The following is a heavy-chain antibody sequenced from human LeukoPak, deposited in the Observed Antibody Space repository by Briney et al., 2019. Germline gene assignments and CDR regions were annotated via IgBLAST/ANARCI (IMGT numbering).Heavy chain of an antibody. CDR1: GFTLSNYW. J-gene: IGHJ4*02. CDR3: ASLTVRGVINI. Sequence: PGGSLRLSCAASGFTLSNYWMFWVRQAPEKGLEWVGRIQSKTDGGTTEYAAPVKGRFTISRDDSKTTLYLQMNSLKTEDTAVYYCASLTVRGVINIWGQGTLVTVSS. D-gene: IGHD3-10*01. V-gene: IGHV3-15*01. CDR2: IQSKTDGGTT.